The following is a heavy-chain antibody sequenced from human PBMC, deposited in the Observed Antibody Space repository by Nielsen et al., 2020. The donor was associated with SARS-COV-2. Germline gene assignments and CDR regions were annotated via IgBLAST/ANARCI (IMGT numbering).Heavy chain of an antibody. CDR1: GYTFTSYA. V-gene: IGHV1-3*01. D-gene: IGHD3-9*01. CDR3: ARGGERRYFDWSGGPVDY. J-gene: IGHJ4*02. Sequence: ASVKVSCKASGYTFTSYAMHWVRQAPGQRLEWMGWINAGNGNTKYSQKFQGRVTMTRDTSTSTVYMELSSLRSEDTAVYYCARGGERRYFDWSGGPVDYWGQGTLVTVSS. CDR2: INAGNGNT.